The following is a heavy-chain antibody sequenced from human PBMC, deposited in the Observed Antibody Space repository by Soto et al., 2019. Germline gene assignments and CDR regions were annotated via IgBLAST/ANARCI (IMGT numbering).Heavy chain of an antibody. Sequence: TGGSLRLSCAASGFTFSTYSMNWVRQAPGKGLEWVSYISSSSSTIFYTDSVKGRFTVSRDNAKNSLYLQMNTLRAEDTAVYYCARFFSSSNGMDVWGQGTTVTVSS. CDR2: ISSSSSTI. V-gene: IGHV3-48*01. J-gene: IGHJ6*02. CDR3: ARFFSSSNGMDV. CDR1: GFTFSTYS. D-gene: IGHD2-15*01.